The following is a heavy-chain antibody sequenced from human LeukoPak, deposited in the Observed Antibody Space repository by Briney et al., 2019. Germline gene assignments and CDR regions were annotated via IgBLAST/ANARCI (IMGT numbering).Heavy chain of an antibody. Sequence: PSETLSLTCTVSGGSISSYYWSWIRQPPGKGLEWNGYIYYSGSTYYNPSLKSRVTISVDTSKNQFSLKLSSVTAADTAVYYCARAAYDYGDYGPAFDIWGQGTMVTVSS. CDR3: ARAAYDYGDYGPAFDI. D-gene: IGHD4-17*01. CDR2: IYYSGST. V-gene: IGHV4-59*08. J-gene: IGHJ3*02. CDR1: GGSISSYY.